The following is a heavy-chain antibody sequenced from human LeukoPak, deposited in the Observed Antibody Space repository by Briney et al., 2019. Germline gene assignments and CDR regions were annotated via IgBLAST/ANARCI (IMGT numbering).Heavy chain of an antibody. CDR2: IYYSGSA. CDR3: ARGFGDWGLSWFDP. J-gene: IGHJ5*02. V-gene: IGHV4-61*01. D-gene: IGHD3-10*01. CDR1: GGSVSSGSYY. Sequence: SETLSLTCTVSGGSVSSGSYYWSRIRQPPGKGLEWIGYIYYSGSAKYNPSLKSRVTISVDTSKNQFSLKLTSVTAADTAVYYCARGFGDWGLSWFDPWGQGTLVTVSS.